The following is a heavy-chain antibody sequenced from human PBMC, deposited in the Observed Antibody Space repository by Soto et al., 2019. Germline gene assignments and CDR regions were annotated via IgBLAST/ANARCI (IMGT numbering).Heavy chain of an antibody. CDR3: ARDRGPWTNFDY. J-gene: IGHJ4*02. CDR2: IYYSGST. D-gene: IGHD1-26*01. V-gene: IGHV4-31*03. CDR1: GGSISSGGYY. Sequence: QVQLQESGPGLVKPSQTLSLTCTVSGGSISSGGYYSSWIRQHPGKGLEWIGYIYYSGSTYYNPSLKSRVTISVDTSKNQFSLKLSSVTAADTAVYYCARDRGPWTNFDYWGQGTLVTVSS.